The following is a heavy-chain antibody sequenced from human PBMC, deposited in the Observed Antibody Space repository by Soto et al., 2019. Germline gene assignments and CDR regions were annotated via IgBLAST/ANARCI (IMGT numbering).Heavy chain of an antibody. CDR2: FDPEDGET. CDR1: GYTLTELS. D-gene: IGHD3-22*01. V-gene: IGHV1-24*01. CDR3: AKDRYYDSSGYPTYGMDV. J-gene: IGHJ6*02. Sequence: GASVKVSCKVSGYTLTELSMHWVRQAPGKGLEWMGGFDPEDGETIYAQKFQGRVTMTEDTSTDTAYMELSSLRSEDTAVYYCAKDRYYDSSGYPTYGMDVWGQGTTVTVSS.